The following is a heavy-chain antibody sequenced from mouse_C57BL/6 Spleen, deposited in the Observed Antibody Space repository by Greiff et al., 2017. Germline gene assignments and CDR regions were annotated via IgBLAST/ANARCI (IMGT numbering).Heavy chain of an antibody. Sequence: VQLQQSGPGLVQPSQSLSITCTVSGFSLTSYGVHWVRQPPGKGLEWLGVIWSGGSTDYNAAFISRLSISKDNSKGQVFFKMNSLRADDTAIYYCAKNGDGYYNFDSGGQGTTLTVSS. CDR1: GFSLTSYG. J-gene: IGHJ2*01. CDR3: AKNGDGYYNFDS. D-gene: IGHD2-3*01. V-gene: IGHV2-4*01. CDR2: IWSGGST.